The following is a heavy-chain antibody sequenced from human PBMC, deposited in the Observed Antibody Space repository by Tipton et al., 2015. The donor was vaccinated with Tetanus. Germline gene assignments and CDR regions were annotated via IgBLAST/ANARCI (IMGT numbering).Heavy chain of an antibody. V-gene: IGHV5-51*01. Sequence: VQLVQSGVEVKKPGESLKISCKGSGYSFTNYWIAWLRQMPGKGLEWMGIIYPDDSDTRYSPSFQGQVTVSADKAINTAYLQWSSLQASDTAMYFCARHPRSNAGNPLYYFDHWGQGTLVIASS. CDR3: ARHPRSNAGNPLYYFDH. CDR1: GYSFTNYW. J-gene: IGHJ4*02. D-gene: IGHD4-23*01. CDR2: IYPDDSDT.